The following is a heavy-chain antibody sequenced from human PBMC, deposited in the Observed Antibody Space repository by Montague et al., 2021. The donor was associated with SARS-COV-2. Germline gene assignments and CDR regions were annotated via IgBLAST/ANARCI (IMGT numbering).Heavy chain of an antibody. CDR1: GGSISSSSYY. Sequence: SETLSLTCTVSGGSISSSSYYWGWIRQPPGKGLEWIGSIYYSGSTYYNPSLKSRVTISVDTSKNQFSLKLGSVTAADTAVYYCARVGRQQLVRLSGMDVWGQGTTVTVS. CDR3: ARVGRQQLVRLSGMDV. V-gene: IGHV4-39*07. D-gene: IGHD6-13*01. J-gene: IGHJ6*02. CDR2: IYYSGST.